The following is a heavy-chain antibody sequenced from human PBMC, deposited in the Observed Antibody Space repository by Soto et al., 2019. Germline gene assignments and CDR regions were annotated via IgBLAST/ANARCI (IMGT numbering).Heavy chain of an antibody. J-gene: IGHJ5*02. CDR2: IYPSGSS. D-gene: IGHD4-17*01. V-gene: IGHV4-4*02. CDR1: GGSISSSNW. Sequence: SETLSLTCAVSGGSISSSNWWSWVRQPPGRGLEWIGEIYPSGSSNYNSSLKSRVSISVDKSKNQFSLKLSSMTAADTAVYYCARKDYGHHGWFAPWGQGTLVTVSS. CDR3: ARKDYGHHGWFAP.